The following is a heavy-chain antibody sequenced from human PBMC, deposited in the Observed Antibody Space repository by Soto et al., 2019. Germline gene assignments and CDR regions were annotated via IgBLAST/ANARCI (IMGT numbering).Heavy chain of an antibody. CDR1: GYTFTGHY. CDR2: IGPESGAT. Sequence: ASVKVSCKASGYTFTGHYIHWVRQAPEQGPEWMGEIGPESGATRYAQKFQGRVTMTRDTSITTGYMELKNLSPDATAVYYCGRGRSGQIVVFYWGQGTPVTVSS. D-gene: IGHD1-26*01. J-gene: IGHJ4*02. V-gene: IGHV1-2*02. CDR3: GRGRSGQIVVFY.